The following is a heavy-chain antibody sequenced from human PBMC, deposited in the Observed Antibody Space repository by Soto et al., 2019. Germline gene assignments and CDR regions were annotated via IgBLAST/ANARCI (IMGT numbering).Heavy chain of an antibody. J-gene: IGHJ6*03. Sequence: QVQLQESGPGLVKPSQTLSLTCTVSGGSISSGGYYWSWIRQHPGKGLEGFGYIYYSGSTYYNPSLKSPVTISVDTSKNQFSLTLSSVTAAATAVYYCARESSFCSGPIAGYYMDVWGKGNTVAVSS. CDR2: IYYSGST. CDR3: ARESSFCSGPIAGYYMDV. D-gene: IGHD3-3*01. V-gene: IGHV4-31*01. CDR1: GGSISSGGYY.